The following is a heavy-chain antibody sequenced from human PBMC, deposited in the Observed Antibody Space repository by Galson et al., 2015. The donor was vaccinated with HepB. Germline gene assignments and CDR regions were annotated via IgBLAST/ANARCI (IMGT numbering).Heavy chain of an antibody. J-gene: IGHJ2*01. CDR1: GFTFSSYG. CDR3: TKELKRRYFDL. Sequence: SLRLSCAASGFTFSSYGMHWVRQAPGKGLEWVAVIWYDGSNKYYADSVKGRFTISRDNSKNALYLQMNSLRAEDTAVYYCTKELKRRYFDLWGRGTLVTVSS. V-gene: IGHV3-33*06. CDR2: IWYDGSNK.